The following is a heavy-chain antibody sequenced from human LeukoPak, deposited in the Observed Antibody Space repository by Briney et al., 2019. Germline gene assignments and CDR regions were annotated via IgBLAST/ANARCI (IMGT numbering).Heavy chain of an antibody. V-gene: IGHV4-4*07. CDR3: ARDCSSTSCFDY. CDR1: GGSISSYY. Sequence: SETLSLTCTVSGGSISSYYWGWIRQPAGKGLEWIGRIYTSGSTNYNPSLKSRVTMSVDTSKNQFSLKLSSVTAADTAVYYCARDCSSTSCFDYWGQGTLVTVSS. CDR2: IYTSGST. J-gene: IGHJ4*02. D-gene: IGHD2-2*01.